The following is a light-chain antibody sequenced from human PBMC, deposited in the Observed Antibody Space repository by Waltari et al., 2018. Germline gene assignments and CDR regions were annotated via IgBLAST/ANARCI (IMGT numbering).Light chain of an antibody. CDR2: GAS. Sequence: EIVLTQSPVTLSLSPGARATLSCRASQSVSSSLAWYQQKPGQAPRRLFYGASNRATGLPDRFSGSGSGTDFTLTISRLEPEDFVVYYCLQYLSSPHTFGQGTKLEIK. CDR1: QSVSSS. CDR3: LQYLSSPHT. J-gene: IGKJ2*01. V-gene: IGKV3-20*01.